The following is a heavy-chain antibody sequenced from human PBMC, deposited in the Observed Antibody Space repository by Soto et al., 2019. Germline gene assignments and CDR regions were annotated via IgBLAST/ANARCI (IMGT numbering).Heavy chain of an antibody. Sequence: SGFTFSSYWMHWVRQAPGKGLVWVSRINRDGSSTSYADSVKGRFTISRDNAKNTLNLEMNSLRAEDTAVYYCARHLGGVGGVDYWGQGT. D-gene: IGHD2-8*02. V-gene: IGHV3-74*01. CDR1: GFTFSSYW. CDR3: ARHLGGVGGVDY. CDR2: INRDGSST. J-gene: IGHJ4*02.